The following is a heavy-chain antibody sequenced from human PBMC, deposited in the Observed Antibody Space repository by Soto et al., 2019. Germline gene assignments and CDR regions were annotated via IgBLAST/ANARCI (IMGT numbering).Heavy chain of an antibody. V-gene: IGHV4-39*01. J-gene: IGHJ4*02. CDR1: GGSISSSSNY. CDR3: ARLVYYDSSGYYKYYFDY. Sequence: SETLSLTCTVSGGSISSSSNYLGCLRHPPGKWLEWIGSISYSGSTYYNPSLKSRVTISVDTSKNQFSLKLSSVTAADTAVYYCARLVYYDSSGYYKYYFDYWGQGPLVIVS. CDR2: ISYSGST. D-gene: IGHD3-22*01.